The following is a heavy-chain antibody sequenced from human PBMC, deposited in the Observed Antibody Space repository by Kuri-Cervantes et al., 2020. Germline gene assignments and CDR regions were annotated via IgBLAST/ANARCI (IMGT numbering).Heavy chain of an antibody. D-gene: IGHD2-8*02. CDR1: GYTFTRYG. CDR3: ARGGGLGYCTGGVCYTDYYYYMDV. J-gene: IGHJ6*03. CDR2: ISAYNGNT. Sequence: ASVKVSCKASGYTFTRYGISWVRQAPGQGLEWMGWISAYNGNTNHTQKFQGRVTLTTDTSTSTAYMELRSLRSDGTAVYYCARGGGLGYCTGGVCYTDYYYYMDVWGKGTTVTVSS. V-gene: IGHV1-18*01.